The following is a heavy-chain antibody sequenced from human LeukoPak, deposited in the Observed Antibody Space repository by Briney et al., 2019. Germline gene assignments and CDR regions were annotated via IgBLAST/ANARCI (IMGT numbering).Heavy chain of an antibody. CDR2: TSSSSSYI. J-gene: IGHJ4*02. CDR3: ARSQDTITSPFDY. CDR1: GFTFSAYN. Sequence: PGGSLRLSCAASGFTFSAYNMNWVRQAPGKGLEWVSYTSSSSSYIYNADSVKGRFTISRDNANNSLFLQMNSLRAEDTAVYYCARSQDTITSPFDYWGQGTLVTVSS. V-gene: IGHV3-21*06. D-gene: IGHD1-20*01.